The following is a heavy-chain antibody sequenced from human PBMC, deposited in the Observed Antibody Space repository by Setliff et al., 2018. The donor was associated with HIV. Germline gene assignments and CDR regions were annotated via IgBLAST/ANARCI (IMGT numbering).Heavy chain of an antibody. CDR2: VSQSGST. CDR3: ARVPVAGANWFDP. CDR1: GVSINRTDHY. V-gene: IGHV4-39*01. Sequence: SETLSLTCSVSGVSINRTDHYWGWIRQSPGKRLEWIGSVSQSGSTYYNPSLKSRITISVDRSKDLFSLKLISVTAADQGVYYCARVPVAGANWFDPWGLGTLVTVS. D-gene: IGHD2-21*01. J-gene: IGHJ5*02.